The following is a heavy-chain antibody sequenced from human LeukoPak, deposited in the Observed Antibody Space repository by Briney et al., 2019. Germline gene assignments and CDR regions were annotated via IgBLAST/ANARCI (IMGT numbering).Heavy chain of an antibody. V-gene: IGHV3-23*01. CDR3: AKSGRETPYYFDY. CDR1: GFTFDDYA. J-gene: IGHJ4*02. CDR2: ISGSGGST. D-gene: IGHD1-26*01. Sequence: GRSLRLSCAASGFTFDDYAMHWVRQAPGKGLEWVSGISGSGGSTYYADSVKGRFTISRDNSKNTLYLQINSLRAEDTAVYYCAKSGRETPYYFDYWAREPWSPSPQ.